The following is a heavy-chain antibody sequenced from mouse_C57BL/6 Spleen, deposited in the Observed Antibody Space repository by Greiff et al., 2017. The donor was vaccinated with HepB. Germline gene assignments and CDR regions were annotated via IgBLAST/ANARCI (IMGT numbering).Heavy chain of an antibody. CDR3: ARGRENDGYYLFAY. Sequence: QVQLQQPGAELVKPGASVKMSCKASGYTFTSYWITWVKQRPGQGLEWIGDIYPGSGSTNYNEKFKSKATLTVDTSSSTAYMQLSSLTSEDSAVYYCARGRENDGYYLFAYWCQGTLVTVSA. J-gene: IGHJ3*01. D-gene: IGHD2-3*01. V-gene: IGHV1-55*01. CDR1: GYTFTSYW. CDR2: IYPGSGST.